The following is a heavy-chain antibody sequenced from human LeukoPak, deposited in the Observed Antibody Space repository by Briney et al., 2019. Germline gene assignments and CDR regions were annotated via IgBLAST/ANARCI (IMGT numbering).Heavy chain of an antibody. CDR2: IYYSGST. CDR1: GGSISSYY. V-gene: IGHV4-59*12. D-gene: IGHD1-26*01. Sequence: SETLSLTCTVSGGSISSYYWSWIRQPPGKGLEWIGYIYYSGSTNYNPSLKSRVTISVDTSKNQFSLKLSSVTAADTAVYYCARDIVGATLGNYYYYYYMDVWGKGTTVTISS. J-gene: IGHJ6*03. CDR3: ARDIVGATLGNYYYYYYMDV.